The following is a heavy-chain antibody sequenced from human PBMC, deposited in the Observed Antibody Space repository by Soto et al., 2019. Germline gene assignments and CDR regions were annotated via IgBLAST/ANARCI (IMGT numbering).Heavy chain of an antibody. D-gene: IGHD3-3*01. Sequence: QVQLVQSGTEVKKPGASVKVSCKASGYTFTTYGINWVRQAPGQGLEWMGWISGYNGNTKYAQKQQGRVTMTTDTSTSTAYVELRSLRSDDTAVYYCARESVEKSSDYWGQGTLVTVSS. J-gene: IGHJ4*02. CDR1: GYTFTTYG. CDR2: ISGYNGNT. CDR3: ARESVEKSSDY. V-gene: IGHV1-18*01.